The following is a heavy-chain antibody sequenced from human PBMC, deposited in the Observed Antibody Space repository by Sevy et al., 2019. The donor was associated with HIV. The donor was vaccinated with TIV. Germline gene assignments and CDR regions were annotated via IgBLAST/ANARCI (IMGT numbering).Heavy chain of an antibody. V-gene: IGHV4-39*01. CDR1: GASISSSSYY. D-gene: IGHD6-13*01. J-gene: IGHJ4*02. Sequence: SETLSLTCTVSGASISSSSYYWGWIRQPPGKGLEWIGRIYYSGSTYYNPSLKSRVTISVDTSKNQFSLKLSSVTAADTAVYCCARPIAAAVASPFDYWGQGTLVTVSS. CDR2: IYYSGST. CDR3: ARPIAAAVASPFDY.